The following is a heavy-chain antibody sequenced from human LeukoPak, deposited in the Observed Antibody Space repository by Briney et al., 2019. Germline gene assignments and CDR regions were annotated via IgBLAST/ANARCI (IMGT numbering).Heavy chain of an antibody. CDR1: GFTFNNYA. J-gene: IGHJ5*02. V-gene: IGHV3-23*01. Sequence: GGPLRLSCAASGFTFNNYAMSWVRQAPGKGLEWVSTIGFGDDSAYYADSVKGRFTISRDNSKNTLYLQMNYLRAEDTAVYYCAKDPTSVGGRHDWLLDSWGQGTLVTVSS. CDR3: AKDPTSVGGRHDWLLDS. CDR2: IGFGDDSA. D-gene: IGHD3-9*01.